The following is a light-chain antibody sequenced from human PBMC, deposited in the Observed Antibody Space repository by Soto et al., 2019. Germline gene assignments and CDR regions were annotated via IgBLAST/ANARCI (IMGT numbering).Light chain of an antibody. Sequence: IWMTQSPSLLSASTGDRVTITCRASQTIDSWLAWYQQRPGKPPNLLIYKASTLASGVPSRFSGSGSGTEFTLTINSLQPDDFATYYCQQYHIYSGTFGQGTKVDI. J-gene: IGKJ1*01. CDR2: KAS. V-gene: IGKV1-5*03. CDR1: QTIDSW. CDR3: QQYHIYSGT.